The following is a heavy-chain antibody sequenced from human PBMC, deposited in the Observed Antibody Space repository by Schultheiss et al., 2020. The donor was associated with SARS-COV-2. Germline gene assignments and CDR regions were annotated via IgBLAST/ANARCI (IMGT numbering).Heavy chain of an antibody. Sequence: GGSLRLSCAASGFNFSSHGMHWVRQAPGKGLEWVAVIWYDGSNKYYADSVKGRFTISRDNSKNTLYLQMNSLRAEDTAVYYCARELAVAGTFELMRELGYWGQGTLVTVSS. CDR1: GFNFSSHG. V-gene: IGHV3-33*01. CDR3: ARELAVAGTFELMRELGY. J-gene: IGHJ4*02. D-gene: IGHD6-19*01. CDR2: IWYDGSNK.